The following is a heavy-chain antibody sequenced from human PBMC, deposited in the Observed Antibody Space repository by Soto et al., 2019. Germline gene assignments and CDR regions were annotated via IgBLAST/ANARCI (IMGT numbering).Heavy chain of an antibody. D-gene: IGHD2-2*01. Sequence: GASVKVSCKASGYTFTGYYMHWVRHAPGQGLEWMGWINPNSGGTNYAQKFQGWVTMTRDTSISTAYMELSRLRSDDTAVYYCAREDQLLSNAFDIWGQGTMVTVSS. CDR2: INPNSGGT. V-gene: IGHV1-2*04. CDR3: AREDQLLSNAFDI. J-gene: IGHJ3*02. CDR1: GYTFTGYY.